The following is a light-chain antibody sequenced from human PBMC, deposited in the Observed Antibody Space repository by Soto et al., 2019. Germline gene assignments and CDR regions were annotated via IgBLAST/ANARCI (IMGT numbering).Light chain of an antibody. CDR1: ISDIGGYNF. CDR2: DVN. CDR3: ASYTSTTTLV. J-gene: IGLJ2*01. Sequence: QSALTQPASVSGSPGQSITISCTGTISDIGGYNFISWYQHHPGKAPKLVIYDVNNRPSGISYRFSGSKSGNTASLTISGPPAAAEADYYCASYTSTTTLVFGGGTKLTVL. V-gene: IGLV2-14*01.